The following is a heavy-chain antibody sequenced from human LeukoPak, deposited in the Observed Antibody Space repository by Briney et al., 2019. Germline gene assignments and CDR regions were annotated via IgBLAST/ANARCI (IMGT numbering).Heavy chain of an antibody. Sequence: GGSLRLSCAVSGFTFDDYGMSWVRQAPGKGLEWVSGINWNGGSTGYADSVKGRFTISRDNAKNSLHLQMNSLRAEDTALYYCARGDSSGWYYWFDPRGQGTLVTVSS. D-gene: IGHD6-19*01. V-gene: IGHV3-20*04. J-gene: IGHJ5*02. CDR1: GFTFDDYG. CDR3: ARGDSSGWYYWFDP. CDR2: INWNGGST.